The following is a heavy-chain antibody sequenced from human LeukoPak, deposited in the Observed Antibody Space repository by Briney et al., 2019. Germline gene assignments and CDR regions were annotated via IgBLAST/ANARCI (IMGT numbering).Heavy chain of an antibody. D-gene: IGHD5-18*01. Sequence: SETLSLTCTVSGGSISSYYWNWIRQPPGKGPEWIGYIYDSGSTSYSPSLKSRVTISVDTSKNQFSLKLRSVTAADTAVYYCARGAGKSYGDWYFDLWGRGTLVTVSS. CDR3: ARGAGKSYGDWYFDL. V-gene: IGHV4-59*01. CDR1: GGSISSYY. J-gene: IGHJ2*01. CDR2: IYDSGST.